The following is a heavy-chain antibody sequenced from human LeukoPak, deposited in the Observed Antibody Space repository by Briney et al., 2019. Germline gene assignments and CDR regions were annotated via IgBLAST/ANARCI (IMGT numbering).Heavy chain of an antibody. D-gene: IGHD3-3*02. V-gene: IGHV1-2*02. CDR1: GYRFTGYY. Sequence: ASVKVSCKASGYRFTGYYMHWVRQAPGQGLEWMGWINPNSGGTNYAQRFQGRVTMTRDTSISTAYMELSTLRSDDTAVYYCAKGGPLPISYYYYMDVWGKGTTVTVSS. CDR3: AKGGPLPISYYYYMDV. J-gene: IGHJ6*03. CDR2: INPNSGGT.